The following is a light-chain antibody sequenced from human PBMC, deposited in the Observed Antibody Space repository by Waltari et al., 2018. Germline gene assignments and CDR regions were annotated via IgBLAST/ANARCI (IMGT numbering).Light chain of an antibody. Sequence: DIVMTQSPDSLTVSLGERATINCKSSQSVLFSSDNKNYLAWYQQKPGQPPKLLIYWASTRESVVPDRFSGSGSGTDFTLTISSLQAEDVAVYFCQQYYIAQYTFGQWTKLEIK. J-gene: IGKJ2*01. CDR2: WAS. CDR1: QSVLFSSDNKNY. V-gene: IGKV4-1*01. CDR3: QQYYIAQYT.